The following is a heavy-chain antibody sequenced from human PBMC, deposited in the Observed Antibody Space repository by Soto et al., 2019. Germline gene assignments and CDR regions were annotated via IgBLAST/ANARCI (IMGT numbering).Heavy chain of an antibody. CDR2: TRNRANGYTT. J-gene: IGHJ4*02. CDR3: ARAFYGSGSYSLDY. D-gene: IGHD3-10*01. V-gene: IGHV3-72*01. Sequence: EVQLVESGGGLVQPGGSLRLSCAASGFTFSDHYMDWVRQAPAKGLEWVGRTRNRANGYTTEYAASVKGRFTISRDDSKNSLYRKMNSLKIEDTAVYYCARAFYGSGSYSLDYWGQGALVTVSS. CDR1: GFTFSDHY.